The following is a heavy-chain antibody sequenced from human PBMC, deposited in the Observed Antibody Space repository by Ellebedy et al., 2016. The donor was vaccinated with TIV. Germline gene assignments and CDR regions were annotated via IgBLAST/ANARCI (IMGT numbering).Heavy chain of an antibody. Sequence: AASVKVSCKASGYTFTDNYLHWVRQAPAQGLEWMGMIASSGGSTTYAQKFRGRVTMTRDTSTSTVDMELNSLRSDDTAVYYGARDGGSYRFDYWGQGILVTVSS. V-gene: IGHV1-46*01. J-gene: IGHJ4*02. CDR3: ARDGGSYRFDY. CDR1: GYTFTDNY. CDR2: IASSGGST. D-gene: IGHD1-26*01.